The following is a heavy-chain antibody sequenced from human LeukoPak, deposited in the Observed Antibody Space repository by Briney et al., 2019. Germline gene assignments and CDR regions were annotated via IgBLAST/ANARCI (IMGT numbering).Heavy chain of an antibody. CDR3: ARDTEPLLDRYGGWFDP. CDR2: ISSSGSTI. D-gene: IGHD4-23*01. Sequence: GGSLRLSCAASGFTFSDYYMSWIRQAPGKGLEWVSYISSSGSTIYYADSVKGRFTISRDNAKNSLYLQMNSLRAEDTAVYYCARDTEPLLDRYGGWFDPWGQGTLVTVSS. V-gene: IGHV3-11*01. CDR1: GFTFSDYY. J-gene: IGHJ5*02.